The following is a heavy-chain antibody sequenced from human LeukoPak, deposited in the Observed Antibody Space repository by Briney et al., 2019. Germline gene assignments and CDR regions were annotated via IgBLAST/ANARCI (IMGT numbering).Heavy chain of an antibody. V-gene: IGHV4-61*02. CDR3: ARGLHTRYYYYYMDV. CDR2: IYTSGST. Sequence: SETLSLTCTVSGGSISSGSYYWSWIRQPAGKGLEWIGRIYTSGSTNYNPSLKSRVTISVDTSKNQFSLKPSSVTAADTAVYYCARGLHTRYYYYYMDVWGKGTTVTVSS. J-gene: IGHJ6*03. D-gene: IGHD1-26*01. CDR1: GGSISSGSYY.